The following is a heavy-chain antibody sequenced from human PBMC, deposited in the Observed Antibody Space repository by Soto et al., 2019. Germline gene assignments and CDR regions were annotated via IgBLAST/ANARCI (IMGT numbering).Heavy chain of an antibody. CDR2: ISANGSSK. Sequence: GGSLRLSCAASGFTFSSYGMHWVRQAPGKGLEWVAAISANGSSKYYADSVKGRFTISRDNSKNTLYYCARGGYCSSTSCPPSGDYWGQGTLVTVSS. CDR3: GDY. D-gene: IGHD2-2*01. J-gene: IGHJ4*02. V-gene: IGHV3-30*02. CDR1: GFTFSSYG.